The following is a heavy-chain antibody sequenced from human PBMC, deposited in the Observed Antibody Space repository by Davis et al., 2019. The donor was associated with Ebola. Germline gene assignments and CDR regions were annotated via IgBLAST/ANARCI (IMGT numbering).Heavy chain of an antibody. V-gene: IGHV3-7*01. J-gene: IGHJ3*01. Sequence: DSVKGRFTISRDNAKNSVHLQMISLRAEDTAVYYCQVALVRGINDGFDLWGQGTKVTVSS. CDR3: QVALVRGINDGFDL. D-gene: IGHD3-10*01.